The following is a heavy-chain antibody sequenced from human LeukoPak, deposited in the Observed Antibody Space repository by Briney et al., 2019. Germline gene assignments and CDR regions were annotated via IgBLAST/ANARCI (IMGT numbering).Heavy chain of an antibody. CDR1: GFTVSSNY. D-gene: IGHD4-17*01. J-gene: IGHJ6*03. Sequence: GGSLKLSCAASGFTVSSNYMSWVRQAPGKGLEWVSVIYSGGSTYYADSVKGRFTISRDNAKNSLYLQMNSLRAEDTAVYYCAKTTDNYYYYYMDVWGKGTTVTVSS. CDR3: AKTTDNYYYYYMDV. V-gene: IGHV3-53*01. CDR2: IYSGGST.